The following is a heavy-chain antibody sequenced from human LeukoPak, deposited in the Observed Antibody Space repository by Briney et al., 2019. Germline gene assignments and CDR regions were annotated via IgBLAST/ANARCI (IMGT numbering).Heavy chain of an antibody. J-gene: IGHJ4*02. CDR2: ISAYNGNT. D-gene: IGHD2-2*01. V-gene: IGHV1-18*01. Sequence: ASVKVSCKASGGTFSSYAISWVRQAPGRGLEWMGWISAYNGNTNYAQKLQGRVTMTTDTSTSTAYMELRSLRSDDTAVYYCATSSGYCSSTSCYNFDYWGQGTLVTVSS. CDR1: GGTFSSYA. CDR3: ATSSGYCSSTSCYNFDY.